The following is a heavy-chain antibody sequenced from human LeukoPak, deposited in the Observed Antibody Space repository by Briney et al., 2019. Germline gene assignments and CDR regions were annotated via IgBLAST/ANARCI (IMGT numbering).Heavy chain of an antibody. D-gene: IGHD3-10*01. J-gene: IGHJ4*02. V-gene: IGHV5-51*01. CDR1: GDRFGSCW. Sequence: GESVKISGRGCGDRFGSCWIGWVRQVSWKDLEWMGIIHPGDSDTRYSPSFQGQVTISAEKSISTAYLQWSSLKASDTAMYYCARRGEGPIGGIGYWGQGTLVTVSS. CDR2: IHPGDSDT. CDR3: ARRGEGPIGGIGY.